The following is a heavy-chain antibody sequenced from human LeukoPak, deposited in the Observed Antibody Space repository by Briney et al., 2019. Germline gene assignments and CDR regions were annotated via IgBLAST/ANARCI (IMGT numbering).Heavy chain of an antibody. CDR3: ASGEGATTGIDY. J-gene: IGHJ4*02. CDR2: IIPILGIA. D-gene: IGHD1-26*01. CDR1: GGTFSSYA. V-gene: IGHV1-69*04. Sequence: SVKVSCKASGGTFSSYAISWVRQAPGQGLEWMGRIIPILGIANYAQKFQGRVTITADKSTSTAYMGLSSLRSEDTAVYYCASGEGATTGIDYWGQGTLVTVSS.